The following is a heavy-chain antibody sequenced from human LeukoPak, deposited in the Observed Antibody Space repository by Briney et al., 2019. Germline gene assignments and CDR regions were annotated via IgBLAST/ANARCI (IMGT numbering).Heavy chain of an antibody. CDR3: AKEFGDIVVVPAAAFDY. CDR2: ISGSGGST. V-gene: IGHV3-23*01. CDR1: GFTFSSYA. J-gene: IGHJ4*02. Sequence: GGSLRLSCAASGFTFSSYAMSWVRQAPGKGLEWVSAISGSGGSTYYADSVKGRFTISRDNSKNTLYLQMNSLRAEDTAVYYCAKEFGDIVVVPAAAFDYWGQGTLVTVSS. D-gene: IGHD2-2*01.